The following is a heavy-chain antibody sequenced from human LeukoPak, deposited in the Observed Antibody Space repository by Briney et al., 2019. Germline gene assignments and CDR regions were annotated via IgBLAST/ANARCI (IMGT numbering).Heavy chain of an antibody. D-gene: IGHD1-26*01. CDR1: GFTFRSYS. Sequence: GGSLRLSCAASGFTFRSYSMNWVRQAPGKGLEWVSSISSSSSYIYYADSVKGRFTISRDNAKNSLYLQMNSLRAEDTAVYYCARDQIVGATIFWGQGTLVTVSS. CDR2: ISSSSSYI. V-gene: IGHV3-21*01. CDR3: ARDQIVGATIF. J-gene: IGHJ4*02.